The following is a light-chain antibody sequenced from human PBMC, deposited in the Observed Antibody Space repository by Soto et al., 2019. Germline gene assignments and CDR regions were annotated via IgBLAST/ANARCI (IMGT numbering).Light chain of an antibody. V-gene: IGKV3-15*01. CDR2: GAS. CDR1: QSVSSN. Sequence: EIVMTQSPATLSVSPGERATLSSRASQSVSSNLAWYQQKPGQAPRLLNYGASTRATGIPARFSGSGSGTEFTLTFSSLQSEDFAVYYCQQYNNWPPYTFGQGTKLEIK. CDR3: QQYNNWPPYT. J-gene: IGKJ2*01.